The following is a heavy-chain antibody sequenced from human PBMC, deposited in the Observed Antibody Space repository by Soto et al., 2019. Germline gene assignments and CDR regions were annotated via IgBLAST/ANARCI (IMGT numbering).Heavy chain of an antibody. CDR3: AKDPMRIAGYYYYGMDV. D-gene: IGHD2-15*01. CDR1: GFTFSTYG. V-gene: IGHV3-30*18. Sequence: HVQLVESGGGVVQPGRSLRVSCAASGFTFSTYGMHWVRQAPGKGLEWVAAIWYDGSNKHYAASVKGRFTISRDNYKNTLYLHMNSLRAADTAVYYCAKDPMRIAGYYYYGMDVWGQGTTVTVSS. CDR2: IWYDGSNK. J-gene: IGHJ6*02.